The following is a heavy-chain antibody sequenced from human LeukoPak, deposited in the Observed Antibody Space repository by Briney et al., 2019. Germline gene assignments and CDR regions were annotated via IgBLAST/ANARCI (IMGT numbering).Heavy chain of an antibody. CDR1: GYTFNNYW. V-gene: IGHV5-51*01. D-gene: IGHD3-22*01. J-gene: IGHJ4*02. Sequence: GESLKISCETSGYTFNNYWIGWVRQISGKGLEWMGIINPSISETRYTPSFQGQVTISADKSISTAYLQWSSLRASDTAMYYCARLDSGGYYFVPYWGQGTLVTVSS. CDR3: ARLDSGGYYFVPY. CDR2: INPSISET.